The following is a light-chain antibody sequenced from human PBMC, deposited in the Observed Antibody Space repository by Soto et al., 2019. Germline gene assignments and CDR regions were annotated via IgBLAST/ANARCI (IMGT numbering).Light chain of an antibody. CDR1: QSISSY. CDR3: QQSYSTPYT. CDR2: AAS. J-gene: IGKJ2*01. Sequence: DIQMTQSPSSLSASVGDRDTITCRASQSISSYINWYQQKPGKVPKLLIYAASSLQSGVPSRFSGIGYGTDFTLTIRRLQPEDFATYYCQQSYSTPYTFCQGTKLEIK. V-gene: IGKV1-39*01.